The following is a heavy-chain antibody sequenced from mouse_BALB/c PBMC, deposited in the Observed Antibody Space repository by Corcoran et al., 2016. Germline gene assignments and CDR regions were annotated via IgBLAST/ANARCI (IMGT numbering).Heavy chain of an antibody. CDR1: GFNIKDTY. Sequence: VQLQQSGAELVKPGASVKLSCTASGFNIKDTYMHWVKQRPEQGLEWIGRIDPANGNTKYDPKFQGKATITADTSSNTAYLQLSSLTSEDTAVYYGARNGYDYDEKVRAGFAYWGQGTLVTVSA. CDR2: IDPANGNT. V-gene: IGHV14-3*02. J-gene: IGHJ3*01. D-gene: IGHD2-4*01. CDR3: ARNGYDYDEKVRAGFAY.